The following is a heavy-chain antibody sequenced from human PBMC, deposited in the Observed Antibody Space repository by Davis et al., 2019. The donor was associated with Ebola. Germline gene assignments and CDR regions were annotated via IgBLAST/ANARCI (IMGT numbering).Heavy chain of an antibody. D-gene: IGHD3-10*01. J-gene: IGHJ6*02. Sequence: GESLKISCAASGFTFSSYWMSWVRQAPGKGLEWVANIKQDGSEKYYVDSVKGRFTISRDNAKNSLYLQMNSLRAEDTAVYFCARQVPYYSYGMDVWGQGTTVAVSS. V-gene: IGHV3-7*01. CDR3: ARQVPYYSYGMDV. CDR1: GFTFSSYW. CDR2: IKQDGSEK.